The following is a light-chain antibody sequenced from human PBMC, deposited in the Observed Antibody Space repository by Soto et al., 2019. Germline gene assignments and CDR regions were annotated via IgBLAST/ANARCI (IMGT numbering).Light chain of an antibody. CDR3: SSYAGSNNLV. CDR1: SSDVGAYKY. Sequence: QSALTQPPSASGSPGQSVTISWTGSSSDVGAYKYVSWYQQHPGKAPKLMVYEVSKRPSGVPDRFSGSKSGNTASLTVSGLQAEDEADYYCSSYAGSNNLVFGGGTKLTVL. CDR2: EVS. V-gene: IGLV2-8*01. J-gene: IGLJ2*01.